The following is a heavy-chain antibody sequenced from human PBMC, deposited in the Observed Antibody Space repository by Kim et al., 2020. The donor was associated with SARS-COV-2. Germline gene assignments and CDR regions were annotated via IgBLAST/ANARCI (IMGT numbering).Heavy chain of an antibody. CDR2: IYPGDSDT. CDR3: ARAGGAIVVVPENLIFDY. V-gene: IGHV5-51*01. D-gene: IGHD2-2*01. Sequence: GESLKISCKGSGYSFTSYWIGWVRQMPGKGLEWMGIIYPGDSDTRYSPSFQGQVTISADKSISTAYLQWSSLKASDTAMYYCARAGGAIVVVPENLIFDYWGQGTLVTVSS. J-gene: IGHJ4*02. CDR1: GYSFTSYW.